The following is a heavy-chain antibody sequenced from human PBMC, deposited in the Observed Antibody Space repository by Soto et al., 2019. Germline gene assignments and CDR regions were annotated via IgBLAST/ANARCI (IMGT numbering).Heavy chain of an antibody. J-gene: IGHJ4*02. V-gene: IGHV1-46*02. CDR2: IHPSGGGT. D-gene: IGHD2-21*02. CDR3: DRGGNIAVVTASFDY. Sequence: GASVKVSCKPSGYTFNTYYLHWVRQAPGQALEWMGVIHPSGGGTTYAQKFLGRVTVTRDTSTSTVFMELSSLRSDDTAVYYCDRGGNIAVVTASFDYWGQGTLVTVSS. CDR1: GYTFNTYY.